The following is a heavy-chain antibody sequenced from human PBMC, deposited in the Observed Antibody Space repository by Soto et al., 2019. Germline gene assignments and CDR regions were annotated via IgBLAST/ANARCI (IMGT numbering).Heavy chain of an antibody. Sequence: SETQSLTCTVSGGSIRSGDCYWSWIRQPPGKGLEWIGYIYYSGSTYYNPSLKSRVTISVDTSKNQFSLKLSSVTAADTAVYYGARTAYAPYYYSYGRDVGGQGTTVTVSS. D-gene: IGHD4-17*01. CDR2: IYYSGST. CDR3: ARTAYAPYYYSYGRDV. CDR1: GGSIRSGDCY. V-gene: IGHV4-30-4*01. J-gene: IGHJ6*02.